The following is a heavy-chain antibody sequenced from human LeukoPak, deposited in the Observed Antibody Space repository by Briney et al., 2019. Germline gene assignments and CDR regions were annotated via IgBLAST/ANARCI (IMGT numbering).Heavy chain of an antibody. J-gene: IGHJ6*03. CDR2: IIPIFGTA. Sequence: ASVKVSCKASGYTFTGYYMHWVRQAPGQGLEWMGGIIPIFGTANYAQKFQGRVTITADKSTSTAYMELSSLRSEDTAVYYCARCAATSSWVYYYYYYMDVWGKGTTVTVSS. CDR1: GYTFTGYY. V-gene: IGHV1-69*06. D-gene: IGHD1-26*01. CDR3: ARCAATSSWVYYYYYYMDV.